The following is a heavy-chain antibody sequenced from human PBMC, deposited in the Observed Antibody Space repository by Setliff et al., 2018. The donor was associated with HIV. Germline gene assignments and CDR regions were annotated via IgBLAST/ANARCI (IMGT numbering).Heavy chain of an antibody. V-gene: IGHV4-4*07. J-gene: IGHJ4*02. CDR2: IYASGST. D-gene: IGHD3-10*01. CDR1: GGSFSSYH. Sequence: SETLSLTCTVSGGSFSSYHWSWIRHRAGKGLEWIGHIYASGSTKYNPSLESRVTMSVDTSKNQFSLKLTSVTAADTAVYFCARDAFHSGSYYNDYWGQGIRVTVSS. CDR3: ARDAFHSGSYYNDY.